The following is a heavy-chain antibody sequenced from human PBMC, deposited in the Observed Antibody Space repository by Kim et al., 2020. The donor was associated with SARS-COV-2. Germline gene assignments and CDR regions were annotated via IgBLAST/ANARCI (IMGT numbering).Heavy chain of an antibody. D-gene: IGHD2-2*01. Sequence: SETLSLTCTVSGGSISSSSYYWGWIRQPPGKGLEWIGSIYYSGSTYYNPSLKSRVTISVDTSKNQFSLKLSSVTAADTAVYYCARQSSLITWFDPWGQGTLVTVSS. CDR1: GGSISSSSYY. CDR3: ARQSSLITWFDP. V-gene: IGHV4-39*01. CDR2: IYYSGST. J-gene: IGHJ5*02.